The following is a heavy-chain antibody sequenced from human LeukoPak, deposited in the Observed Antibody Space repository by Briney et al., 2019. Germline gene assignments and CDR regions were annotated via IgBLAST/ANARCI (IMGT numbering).Heavy chain of an antibody. Sequence: SETLSLTCTVSGGSINNYYWSWIRQPPGKGLEWIGYIYYSGSTNYNPSLKGRVTISVDTSKNQFSLKLSSVTAADTAVYYCARDSRRYFESNWFDPWGQGTLVTVSS. CDR3: ARDSRRYFESNWFDP. CDR2: IYYSGST. CDR1: GGSINNYY. D-gene: IGHD3-9*01. V-gene: IGHV4-59*01. J-gene: IGHJ5*02.